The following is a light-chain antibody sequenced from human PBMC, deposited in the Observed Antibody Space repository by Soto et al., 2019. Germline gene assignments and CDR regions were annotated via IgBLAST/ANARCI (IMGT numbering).Light chain of an antibody. Sequence: DMQMTQSPSTLSASVGDRVTITCRASQSISTSLAWYQQKPGKAPKLLIHAASTLQSGVPLRFSGSGSGTSFTLTISSLQPEDFATYYCQQLLSYPITFGQGTRLDIK. CDR3: QQLLSYPIT. CDR2: AAS. CDR1: QSISTS. V-gene: IGKV1-5*01. J-gene: IGKJ5*01.